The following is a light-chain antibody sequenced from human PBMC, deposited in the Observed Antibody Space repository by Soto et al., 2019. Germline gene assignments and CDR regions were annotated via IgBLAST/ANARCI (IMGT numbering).Light chain of an antibody. CDR2: DVS. Sequence: DIQMTQSPSTLSASVGDRVTITCRASQSISGWLAWYQQKPGKAPKLLIYDVSSLESGVPSRFSGSGSGTEFTLAISSLQPDDFATYYCQQYNTFSTWTFGQGTKVDIK. J-gene: IGKJ1*01. CDR3: QQYNTFSTWT. CDR1: QSISGW. V-gene: IGKV1-5*01.